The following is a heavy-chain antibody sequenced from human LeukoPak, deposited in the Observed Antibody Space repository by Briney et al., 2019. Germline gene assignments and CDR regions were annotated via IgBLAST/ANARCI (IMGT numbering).Heavy chain of an antibody. J-gene: IGHJ4*02. CDR3: XXXXGSGSYYPQHFDY. CDR2: ISWNSGSI. CDR1: GFTFDDYA. V-gene: IGHV3-9*01. D-gene: IGHD3-10*01. Sequence: PGGSLRLSCAASGFTFDDYAMHWVRQAPGKGLEWVSGISWNSGSIGYAESVKGRFTISRDNAKNSLYLQMNSLRAEDTALYYCXXXXGSGSYYPQHFDYWGQGTLVTVSS.